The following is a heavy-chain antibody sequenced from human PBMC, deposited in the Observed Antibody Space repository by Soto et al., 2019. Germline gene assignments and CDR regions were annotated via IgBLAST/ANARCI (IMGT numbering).Heavy chain of an antibody. V-gene: IGHV4-59*01. CDR3: ARSSSYSSGWYGNYYYYGMDV. CDR1: GGSISSYY. CDR2: IYYSGST. Sequence: SETLSLTCTVSGGSISSYYWSWIRQPPGKGLEWIGYIYYSGSTNYNPSLKSRVTISVDTSKNQFSLKLSTVTAADTAVYYCARSSSYSSGWYGNYYYYGMDVWGQGTTVTVSS. J-gene: IGHJ6*02. D-gene: IGHD6-19*01.